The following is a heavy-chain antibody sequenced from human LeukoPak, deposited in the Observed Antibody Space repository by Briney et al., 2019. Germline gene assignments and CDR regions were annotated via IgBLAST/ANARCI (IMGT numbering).Heavy chain of an antibody. Sequence: GGSLRLSCAASGFTFSTYWMHWVRQVPGKGLVWVSRIGTDGSSTSYTDSVRGRFTISRDNAKNTLYLQMDSLRAEDTAVYYCARVGGSPYFDYWGQGSLVTVSS. CDR3: ARVGGSPYFDY. J-gene: IGHJ4*02. CDR1: GFTFSTYW. V-gene: IGHV3-74*01. CDR2: IGTDGSST. D-gene: IGHD1-26*01.